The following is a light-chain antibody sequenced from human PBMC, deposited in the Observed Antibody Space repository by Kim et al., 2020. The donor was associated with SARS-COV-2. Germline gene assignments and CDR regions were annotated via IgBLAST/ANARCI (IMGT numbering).Light chain of an antibody. Sequence: GKTETISCTRSSGSIDDNYVQWYQQRPGGVPTTVIYEDDQRPSGVSDRFSGSIDNSSNSASLTISGLRTEDEADYYCQSYNRDNVIFGGGTQLTVL. CDR2: EDD. CDR3: QSYNRDNVI. J-gene: IGLJ2*01. CDR1: SGSIDDNY. V-gene: IGLV6-57*03.